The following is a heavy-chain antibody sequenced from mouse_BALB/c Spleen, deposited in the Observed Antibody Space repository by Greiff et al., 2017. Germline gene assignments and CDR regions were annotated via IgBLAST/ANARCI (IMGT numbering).Heavy chain of an antibody. Sequence: EVKLQESGGGLVQPGGSRKLSCAASGFTFSSFGMHWVRQAPEKGLEWVAYISSGSSTIYYADTVKGRFTISRDNPKNTLFLQMTSLRSEDTAMYYCARRGYDNYAMDYWGQGTSVTVSS. CDR1: GFTFSSFG. D-gene: IGHD2-2*01. V-gene: IGHV5-17*02. CDR2: ISSGSSTI. CDR3: ARRGYDNYAMDY. J-gene: IGHJ4*01.